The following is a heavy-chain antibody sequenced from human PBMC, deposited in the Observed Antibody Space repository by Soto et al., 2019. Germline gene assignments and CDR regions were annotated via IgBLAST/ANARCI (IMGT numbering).Heavy chain of an antibody. CDR3: AKEAISGIRIFGP. Sequence: ESGGGVVQPGKSLRLSCAASGFSLSTYAMHWVRQAPGKGLEWVAVISYDGSYRDYEDSVKGRFTISRDNSKNTVYLQMNSLRLEDTAVYHCAKEAISGIRIFGPWGQGALVTVSS. J-gene: IGHJ5*02. D-gene: IGHD3-3*01. V-gene: IGHV3-30*18. CDR2: ISYDGSYR. CDR1: GFSLSTYA.